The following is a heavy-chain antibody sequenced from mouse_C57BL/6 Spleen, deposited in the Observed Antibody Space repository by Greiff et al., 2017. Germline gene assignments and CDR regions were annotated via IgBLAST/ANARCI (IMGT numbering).Heavy chain of an antibody. V-gene: IGHV5-4*01. J-gene: IGHJ3*02. CDR2: ISDGGSYT. CDR3: ARDRGDGYQ. D-gene: IGHD2-3*01. CDR1: GFTFSSYA. Sequence: EVQGVESGGGLVKPGGSLKLSCAASGFTFSSYAMSWVRQTPEKRLEWVATISDGGSYTYYPDNVKGRFTISRDNAKNNLYLQMSHLKSEDTAMYYCARDRGDGYQWGRGTLVTVSA.